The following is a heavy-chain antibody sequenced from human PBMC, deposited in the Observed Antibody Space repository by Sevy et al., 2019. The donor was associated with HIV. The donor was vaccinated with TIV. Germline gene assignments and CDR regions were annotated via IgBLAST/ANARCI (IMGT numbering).Heavy chain of an antibody. V-gene: IGHV4-59*13. Sequence: SETLSLTCTVSGGSISSYFWTWIRLPPGKGLEWMGHFYYSGTTDYNPSLKSRVTISADTSKNQFSLQLGSVTAADTAVYYCARDDFSNPRATVYWGQGILVTVSS. J-gene: IGHJ4*02. CDR1: GGSISSYF. CDR2: FYYSGTT. D-gene: IGHD1-1*01. CDR3: ARDDFSNPRATVY.